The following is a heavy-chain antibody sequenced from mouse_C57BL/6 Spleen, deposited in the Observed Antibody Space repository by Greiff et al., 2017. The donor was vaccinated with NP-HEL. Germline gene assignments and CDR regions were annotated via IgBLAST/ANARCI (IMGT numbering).Heavy chain of an antibody. V-gene: IGHV1-26*01. CDR2: INPNNGGT. D-gene: IGHD1-1*01. CDR1: GYTFTDYY. CDR3: ARTDYGSTSWYFDV. J-gene: IGHJ1*03. Sequence: EVQLQQSGPELVKPGASVKISCKASGYTFTDYYMNWVKQSHGKSLEWIGDINPNNGGTSYNQKFKGKATLTVDKSSSTAYMELRSLTSEDSAVYYLARTDYGSTSWYFDVWGTGTTVTVSS.